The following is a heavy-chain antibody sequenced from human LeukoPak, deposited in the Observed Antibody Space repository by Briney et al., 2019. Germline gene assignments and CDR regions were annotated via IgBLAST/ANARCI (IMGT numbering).Heavy chain of an antibody. CDR3: AKAVRMRGSGSYRSAYFDY. CDR2: ISGSGGST. D-gene: IGHD3-10*01. Sequence: PGGSLRLSCAASGFTFSSYGMSWVRQAPGKGLEWVSAISGSGGSTYYADSVKGRFTISRDNSKNTLYLQMNSLRAEDTAVYYCAKAVRMRGSGSYRSAYFDYWGQGTLVTVSS. V-gene: IGHV3-23*01. J-gene: IGHJ4*02. CDR1: GFTFSSYG.